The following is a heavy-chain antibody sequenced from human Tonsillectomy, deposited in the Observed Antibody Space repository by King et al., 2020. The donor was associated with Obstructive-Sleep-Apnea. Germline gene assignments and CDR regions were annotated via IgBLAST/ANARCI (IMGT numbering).Heavy chain of an antibody. D-gene: IGHD3-3*01. CDR2: IKQDGSEK. CDR3: ARVESIYDFWSGYYRGFDY. V-gene: IGHV3-7*03. Sequence: VQLVESGGGLVQPGGSLRLSCAASGFTFSSYWMSWVRQAPGKGLEWVANIKQDGSEKYYVDSVKGRFTISRDNAKNSLYLQMNSLRAEDTAVYYCARVESIYDFWSGYYRGFDYWGQGTLVTVSS. CDR1: GFTFSSYW. J-gene: IGHJ4*02.